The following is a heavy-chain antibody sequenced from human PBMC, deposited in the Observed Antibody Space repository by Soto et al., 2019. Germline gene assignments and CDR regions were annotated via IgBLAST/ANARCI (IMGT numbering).Heavy chain of an antibody. Sequence: QVQLQESGPGLVKPSQTLSLTCTVSGGSISSGDYYWRWIRQPPGKGLEWIGYIYYSGTTYYNPSLKSRVTLAVVSSMYQFALHLSPVTAAHAAVYYCPRGLGQSCDYFDYWGQRTLVSVSA. CDR3: PRGLGQSCDYFDY. CDR1: GGSISSGDYY. V-gene: IGHV4-30-4*01. J-gene: IGHJ4*02. CDR2: IYYSGTT.